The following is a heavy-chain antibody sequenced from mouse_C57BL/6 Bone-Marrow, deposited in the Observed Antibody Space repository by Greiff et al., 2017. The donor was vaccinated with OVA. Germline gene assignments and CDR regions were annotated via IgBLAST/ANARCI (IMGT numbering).Heavy chain of an antibody. J-gene: IGHJ3*01. Sequence: EVKLMESGGGLVQPKGSLKLSCAASGFSFNTYAMNWVRQAPGQGLEWVARIRSKSNNYATYYADSVKDRFTISRDDSESMLYLQMDNLKTEDTAMYYCVRHQAQATAWFAYWGQGTLVTVSA. D-gene: IGHD3-2*02. V-gene: IGHV10-1*01. CDR2: IRSKSNNYAT. CDR1: GFSFNTYA. CDR3: VRHQAQATAWFAY.